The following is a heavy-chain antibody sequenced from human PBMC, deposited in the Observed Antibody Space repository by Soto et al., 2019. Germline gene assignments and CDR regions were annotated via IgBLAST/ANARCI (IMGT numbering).Heavy chain of an antibody. D-gene: IGHD6-19*01. V-gene: IGHV3-33*01. J-gene: IGHJ4*02. CDR3: ARDLSRRGSGWYPTYGGSFDY. Sequence: QVQLVESGGGVVQPGRSLRLSCAASGFTFSSYGMHWVRQAPGKGLEWVAVIWYDGSNKYYADSVKGRFTISRDNSKNTLYLQMNSLRAEDTAVYYCARDLSRRGSGWYPTYGGSFDYWGQGTLVTVSS. CDR2: IWYDGSNK. CDR1: GFTFSSYG.